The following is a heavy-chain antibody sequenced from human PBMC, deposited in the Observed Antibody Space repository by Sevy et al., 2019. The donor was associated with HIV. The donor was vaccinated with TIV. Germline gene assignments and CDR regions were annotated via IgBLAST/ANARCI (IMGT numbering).Heavy chain of an antibody. D-gene: IGHD3-22*01. V-gene: IGHV3-30*01. Sequence: GGSLRLSCTASGFTFSRYAMYWVRQAPGKGLEWVAVISHDGNNKDYADSVKGRFTISRDNSKNTLYMQMTSLRAEDTAFYYRASHYYDYTGYYYPLHYWGQGTLVTVSS. CDR1: GFTFSRYA. CDR3: ASHYYDYTGYYYPLHY. CDR2: ISHDGNNK. J-gene: IGHJ4*02.